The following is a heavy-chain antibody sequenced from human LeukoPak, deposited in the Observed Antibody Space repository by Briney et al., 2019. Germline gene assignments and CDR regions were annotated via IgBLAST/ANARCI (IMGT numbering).Heavy chain of an antibody. J-gene: IGHJ3*02. D-gene: IGHD3-9*01. CDR1: GYTFTSYY. CDR2: INPNSGGT. CDR3: ARGNPHFDWLLFYAFDI. V-gene: IGHV1-2*02. Sequence: ASVKVSCKASGYTFTSYYMHWVRQAPGQGLEWMGWINPNSGGTNYAQKFQGRVTMTRDTSISTAYMELSRLRSDDTAVYYCARGNPHFDWLLFYAFDIWGQGTVVTVSS.